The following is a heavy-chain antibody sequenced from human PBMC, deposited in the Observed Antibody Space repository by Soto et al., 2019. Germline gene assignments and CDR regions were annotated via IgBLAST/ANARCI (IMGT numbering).Heavy chain of an antibody. CDR2: IYHSGST. V-gene: IGHV4-30-2*01. Sequence: GKGLEWIGYIYHSGSTYYNPSLKSRVTISVDRSKNQFSLKLSSVTAADTAVYYCARDAGIAVAGTGEYYYYGMDVWGQGTTVTVSS. J-gene: IGHJ6*02. D-gene: IGHD6-19*01. CDR3: ARDAGIAVAGTGEYYYYGMDV.